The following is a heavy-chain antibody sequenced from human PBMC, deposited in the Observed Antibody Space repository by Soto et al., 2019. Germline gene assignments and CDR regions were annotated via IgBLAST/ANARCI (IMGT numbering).Heavy chain of an antibody. Sequence: PGGSLRLSCAASGFTFSSYWMHWVRQAPGKGLVWVSRINSDGSSTSYADSVKGRFTISRDNAKNTLYLQMNSLRAEDTAVYFFGKDRAWEQWVVMDYFDCGGQGTLVTVSS. D-gene: IGHD6-19*01. V-gene: IGHV3-74*01. CDR3: GKDRAWEQWVVMDYFDC. J-gene: IGHJ4*02. CDR2: INSDGSST. CDR1: GFTFSSYW.